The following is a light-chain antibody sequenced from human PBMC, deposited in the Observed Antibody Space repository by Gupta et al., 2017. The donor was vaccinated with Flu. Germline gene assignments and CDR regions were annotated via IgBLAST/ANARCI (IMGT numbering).Light chain of an antibody. Sequence: ATLSVPPGERATLSCRASQSVSSDLAWYQQKPGQAPRLLIYGASTRATGIPARFSGSGSGTEFTLTISSLQSEDFAVYYCQQYNNWPPITFGQGTRLDIK. CDR2: GAS. CDR1: QSVSSD. J-gene: IGKJ5*01. V-gene: IGKV3-15*01. CDR3: QQYNNWPPIT.